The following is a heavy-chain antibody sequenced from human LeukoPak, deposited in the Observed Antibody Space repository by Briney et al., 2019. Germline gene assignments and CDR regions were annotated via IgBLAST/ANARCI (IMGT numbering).Heavy chain of an antibody. V-gene: IGHV1-2*02. CDR2: INPNSGGT. J-gene: IGHJ3*02. D-gene: IGHD3-22*01. CDR3: ARDVTMIVVRYAFDI. CDR1: GYTFTGYY. Sequence: GSVKVSCKASGYTFTGYYMHWVRQAPGQGLEWMGWINPNSGGTNYAQKFQGRVTMTRDTSIGTAYMELSRLRSDDTAVYYCARDVTMIVVRYAFDIWGQGTMVTVSS.